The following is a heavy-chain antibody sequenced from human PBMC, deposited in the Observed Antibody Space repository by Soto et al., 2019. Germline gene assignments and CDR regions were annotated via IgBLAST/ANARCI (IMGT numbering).Heavy chain of an antibody. J-gene: IGHJ4*02. CDR2: IYYSGTT. V-gene: IGHV4-39*07. CDR3: ARGWGTIFDY. D-gene: IGHD7-27*01. Sequence: SETLSLTCTVSGGSISSYFWAWIRQPPGKGLEWIGSIYYSGTTYYNPSLKSRVTISVDTSKNQFSLKLSSVTAADTAVYYCARGWGTIFDYWGQGTLVTVSS. CDR1: GGSISSYF.